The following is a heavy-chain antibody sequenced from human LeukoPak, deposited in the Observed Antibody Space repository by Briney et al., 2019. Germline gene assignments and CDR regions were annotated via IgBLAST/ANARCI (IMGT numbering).Heavy chain of an antibody. CDR2: ISSFSNFR. J-gene: IGHJ4*02. V-gene: IGHV3-11*03. CDR3: ARPTIAAAGNFEY. D-gene: IGHD6-13*01. Sequence: GGSLRLSCAASGFTLSDYYMGWIRQAPGKGLEWVSHISSFSNFRSYADSVKGRFTISRDNAKNSLYLQVNSLRAEDTAVYYCARPTIAAAGNFEYWGQGTLVTVSS. CDR1: GFTLSDYY.